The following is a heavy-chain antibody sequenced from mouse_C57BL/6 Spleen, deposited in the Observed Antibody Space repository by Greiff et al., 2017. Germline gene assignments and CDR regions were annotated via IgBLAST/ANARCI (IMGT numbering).Heavy chain of an antibody. Sequence: VQLQQPGAELVRPGSSVKLSCKASGYTFTSYWMHWVKQRPIQGLEWIGNIDPADGGTHYNQKFKDKATLTVDKSSRTAYMKLSSLTSEDSAVXYCAKTAQATRYAMDYWGQGTSVTVSS. CDR3: AKTAQATRYAMDY. D-gene: IGHD3-2*02. J-gene: IGHJ4*01. CDR1: GYTFTSYW. V-gene: IGHV1-52*01. CDR2: IDPADGGT.